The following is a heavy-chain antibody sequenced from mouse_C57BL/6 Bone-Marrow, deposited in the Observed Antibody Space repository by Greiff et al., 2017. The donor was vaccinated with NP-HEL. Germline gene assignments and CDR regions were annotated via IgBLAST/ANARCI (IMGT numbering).Heavy chain of an antibody. D-gene: IGHD2-3*01. Sequence: EVQRVESGGGLVQPKGSLKLSCAASGFTFNTYAMHWVRQAPGKGLEWVARIRSKSSNYATYYADSVKDRFTISRDDSQSMLYLQMNNLKTEDTAMYYCVRGGLLPRGYAMDYWGQGTSVTVSS. V-gene: IGHV10-3*01. CDR3: VRGGLLPRGYAMDY. CDR2: IRSKSSNYAT. CDR1: GFTFNTYA. J-gene: IGHJ4*01.